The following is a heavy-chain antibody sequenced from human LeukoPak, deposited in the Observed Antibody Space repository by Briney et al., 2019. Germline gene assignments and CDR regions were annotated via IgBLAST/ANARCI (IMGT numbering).Heavy chain of an antibody. CDR3: ARSGSTGHSLDY. J-gene: IGHJ4*02. CDR2: IDPNSGDT. CDR1: GYSFTGYF. V-gene: IGHV1-2*04. Sequence: ASVRVSCKASGYSFTGYFIHWVRQAPGQGLEWMGCIDPNSGDTKYARKFEGSVSMPRDTSTRTAYMELSRLRSDDTAVYFCARSGSTGHSLDYWGQGTL. D-gene: IGHD2-8*02.